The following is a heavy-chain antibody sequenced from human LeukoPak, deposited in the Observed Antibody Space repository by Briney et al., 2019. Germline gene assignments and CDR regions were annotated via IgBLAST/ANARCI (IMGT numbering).Heavy chain of an antibody. CDR2: IKQDGSEK. J-gene: IGHJ5*02. Sequence: GGSLRLSCAASGFTFSSYWMGWVRQAPGKGLEWVANIKQDGSEKYYVDSVKGRFTISRDNAKNSLYLQMNSLRAEDTAVYYCARDRPGVVAATWFDPWGQGTLVTVSS. V-gene: IGHV3-7*01. CDR1: GFTFSSYW. CDR3: ARDRPGVVAATWFDP. D-gene: IGHD2-15*01.